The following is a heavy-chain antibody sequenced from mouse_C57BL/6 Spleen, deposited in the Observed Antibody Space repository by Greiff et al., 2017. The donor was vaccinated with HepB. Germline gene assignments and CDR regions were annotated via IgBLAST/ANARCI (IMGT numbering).Heavy chain of an antibody. J-gene: IGHJ2*01. CDR2: IYPGDGDT. CDR3: ARGYYGSSYEGYYFDY. D-gene: IGHD1-1*01. Sequence: QVQLQQSGPELVKPGASVKISCKASGYAFSSSWMNWVKQRPGKGLEWIGRIYPGDGDTNYNGKFKGKATLTEDKSSSTAYMQLSSLTSEDSAVYFCARGYYGSSYEGYYFDYWGQGTTLTVSS. CDR1: GYAFSSSW. V-gene: IGHV1-82*01.